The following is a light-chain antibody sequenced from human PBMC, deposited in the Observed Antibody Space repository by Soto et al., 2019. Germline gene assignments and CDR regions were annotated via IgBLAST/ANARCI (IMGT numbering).Light chain of an antibody. J-gene: IGKJ1*01. CDR2: DAS. V-gene: IGKV1-5*01. CDR3: QQYNSYRWT. Sequence: DIQMTQSPSTLSASVGDRVTITCRASQSISSWLAWYQQKPGKAPKLLIYDASSLESGVPVRFSGSGSGTEFTLTISSLQPDDFATYYCQQYNSYRWTFGQGTKVEIK. CDR1: QSISSW.